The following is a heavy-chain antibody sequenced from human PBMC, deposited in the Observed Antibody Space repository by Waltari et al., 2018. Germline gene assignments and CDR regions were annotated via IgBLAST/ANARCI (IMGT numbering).Heavy chain of an antibody. J-gene: IGHJ4*02. D-gene: IGHD1-26*01. CDR3: ARDGAGFDY. CDR1: GYTFTSYY. V-gene: IGHV1-46*01. CDR2: INPSGGRT. Sequence: QVKLVQSGAEVKKPGGSVKDSCKASGYTFTSYYMHLVRQAPGQGLEWMGRINPSGGRTSYVQKFQGKVTMTRDTSTSTVYMELSSLRSGETAVYYCARDGAGFDYWGQGTLVTVSS.